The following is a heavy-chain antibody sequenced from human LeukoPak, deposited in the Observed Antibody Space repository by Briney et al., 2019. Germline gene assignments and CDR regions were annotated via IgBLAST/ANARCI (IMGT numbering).Heavy chain of an antibody. Sequence: GGCLRLSCAASGFTFDDYGMSWVRQAPGKGLEWGSGINWNAGSTGYADSVKGRFTISRDNAKNSLYLQMNSLRAEDTALYYCARVLDYGGNSGTDYWGQGTLVTVSS. J-gene: IGHJ4*02. CDR3: ARVLDYGGNSGTDY. CDR2: INWNAGST. D-gene: IGHD4-23*01. CDR1: GFTFDDYG. V-gene: IGHV3-20*04.